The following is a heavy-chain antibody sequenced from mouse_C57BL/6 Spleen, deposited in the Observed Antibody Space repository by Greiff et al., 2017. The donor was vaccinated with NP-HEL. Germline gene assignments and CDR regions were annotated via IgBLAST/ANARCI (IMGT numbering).Heavy chain of an antibody. V-gene: IGHV1-55*01. J-gene: IGHJ4*01. CDR1: GYTFTSYW. D-gene: IGHD1-1*01. CDR3: ARNYGSSLYYAMDY. Sequence: QVHVKQPGAELVKPGASVKMSCKASGYTFTSYWITWVKQRPGQGLEWIGDIYPGSGSTNYNEKFKSTATLTVDTSSSTAYMQLSSLTSEDSAVYYCARNYGSSLYYAMDYWGQGTSVTVSS. CDR2: IYPGSGST.